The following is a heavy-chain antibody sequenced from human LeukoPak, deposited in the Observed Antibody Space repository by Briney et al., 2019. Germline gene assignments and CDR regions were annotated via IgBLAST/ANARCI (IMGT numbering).Heavy chain of an antibody. CDR3: ARDTGGRTRHFDY. D-gene: IGHD1-26*01. CDR1: GYTFTGYY. V-gene: IGHV1-2*02. Sequence: RASVKVSCKASGYTFTGYYMHWVRQAPGQGLEWMGWINPNSGGTNYAQKFQGRVTMTRDTSISTAYMELSRLRSDDTAVYYCARDTGGRTRHFDYWGQGTLVTVSS. J-gene: IGHJ4*02. CDR2: INPNSGGT.